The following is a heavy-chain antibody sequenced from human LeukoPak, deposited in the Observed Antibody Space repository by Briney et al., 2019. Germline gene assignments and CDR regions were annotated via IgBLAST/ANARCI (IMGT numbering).Heavy chain of an antibody. Sequence: SETLSLTCAVYGGSFSGYYWSWIRQPPGKGLEWIGEINHSGSTNYNPSLKSRVTISVDTSKNQSSLKLSSVTAADTAVYYCASDLGYCSRTSCYSGYWGQGTLVTVSS. CDR3: ASDLGYCSRTSCYSGY. J-gene: IGHJ4*02. CDR2: INHSGST. D-gene: IGHD2-2*02. V-gene: IGHV4-34*01. CDR1: GGSFSGYY.